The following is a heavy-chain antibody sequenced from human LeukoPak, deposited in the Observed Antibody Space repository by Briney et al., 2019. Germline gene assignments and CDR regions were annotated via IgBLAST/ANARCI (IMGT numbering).Heavy chain of an antibody. J-gene: IGHJ4*02. D-gene: IGHD3-22*01. CDR3: ARIVYCYDSRGFRDYFDS. CDR2: IYISGTT. CDR1: DGSISSGSSY. V-gene: IGHV4-61*02. Sequence: PSQTLSLTCTVPDGSISSGSSYWNWIRQPAGKGLEWIGRIYISGTTNYNPSLKSRVTISLDKSTNQFSLKLSSVTAADTAVYYCARIVYCYDSRGFRDYFDSWGQGTLVTVSS.